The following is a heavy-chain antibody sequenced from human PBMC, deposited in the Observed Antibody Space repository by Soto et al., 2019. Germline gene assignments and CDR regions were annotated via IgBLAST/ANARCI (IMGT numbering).Heavy chain of an antibody. CDR2: ISSSGSTI. D-gene: IGHD4-17*01. V-gene: IGHV3-11*01. Sequence: QVQLVESGGGLVKPGGSLRLSCAASGFTFSDYYRSWIRQAPGKGLEWLSYISSSGSTIYYADSVKGRFTISRDNAKNYLYLQMNSLRAEDAAVYYCAGETRRRWSDYWGQGTLVTVSP. CDR3: AGETRRRWSDY. J-gene: IGHJ4*02. CDR1: GFTFSDYY.